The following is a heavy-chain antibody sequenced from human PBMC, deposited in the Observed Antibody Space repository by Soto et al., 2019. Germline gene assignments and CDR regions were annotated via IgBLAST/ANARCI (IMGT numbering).Heavy chain of an antibody. CDR3: ARVMAAMQNWLDP. J-gene: IGHJ5*02. V-gene: IGHV4-30-4*01. CDR2: IYHTGTT. Sequence: SETRSRTWIVSGGSISSIGYFWIWIRQPPGKVLEWIGFIYHTGTTYYNPSLRSRVTISIDTSKSQFSMKLNSVTAADTAVYYCARVMAAMQNWLDPWGQGTLVTVSS. D-gene: IGHD2-2*01. CDR1: GGSISSIGYF.